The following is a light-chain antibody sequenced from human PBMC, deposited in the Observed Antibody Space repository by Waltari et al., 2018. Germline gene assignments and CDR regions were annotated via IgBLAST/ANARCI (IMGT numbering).Light chain of an antibody. CDR2: DAS. V-gene: IGKV3-11*01. Sequence: EIVLTQSPATLSLSPGEGATLSCRASQSISSYLAWYQQKRGQAPRLLIYDASNRATGIPARFSGSGSGTDFTLTISNVEPEDFAVYYCQQRSTWPPYTFGQGTKVEIK. CDR1: QSISSY. J-gene: IGKJ2*01. CDR3: QQRSTWPPYT.